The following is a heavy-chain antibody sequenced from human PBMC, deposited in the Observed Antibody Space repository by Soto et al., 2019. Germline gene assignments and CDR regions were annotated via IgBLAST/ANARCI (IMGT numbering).Heavy chain of an antibody. CDR1: GGTFSSYA. D-gene: IGHD3-22*01. CDR3: ASDHPDYYDGSGYFDY. J-gene: IGHJ4*02. V-gene: IGHV1-69*12. Sequence: QVQLVQSGAEVKKPGASVKVSCKASGGTFSSYAISWVRQAPGQGLEWMGGIIPIFGTANYAQKFQGRVTITAXAXTXXAYMELSSLRSEDTAVYYCASDHPDYYDGSGYFDYWGQGPLVSVSS. CDR2: IIPIFGTA.